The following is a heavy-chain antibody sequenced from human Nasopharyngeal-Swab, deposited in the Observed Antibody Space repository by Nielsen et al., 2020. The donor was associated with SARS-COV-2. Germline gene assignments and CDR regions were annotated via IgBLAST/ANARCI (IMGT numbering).Heavy chain of an antibody. Sequence: SCKGSGYSFTSYWISWVRQMPGKGLEWMGRIDPSDSYTNYSPSFQGHVTISADKSISTAYLQWSSLKASDTAMYYCARVGRYCSGGSCYSGYWGQGTLVTVSS. CDR3: ARVGRYCSGGSCYSGY. J-gene: IGHJ4*02. CDR1: GYSFTSYW. V-gene: IGHV5-10-1*01. D-gene: IGHD2-15*01. CDR2: IDPSDSYT.